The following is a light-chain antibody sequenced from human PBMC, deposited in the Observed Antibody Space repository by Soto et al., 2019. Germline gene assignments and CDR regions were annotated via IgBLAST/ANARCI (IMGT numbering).Light chain of an antibody. CDR3: ISYTVSRSYV. V-gene: IGLV2-14*01. J-gene: IGLJ1*01. CDR1: SSDIGTYDH. CDR2: SVS. Sequence: QSVLTQPASVSGSPGQSITISCSGTSSDIGTYDHVAWFQQFPGKTPKLVIYSVSDRPSGVSYRFSGSKSGNTASPTISGLQADDEADYYCISYTVSRSYVFGTGTKVTV.